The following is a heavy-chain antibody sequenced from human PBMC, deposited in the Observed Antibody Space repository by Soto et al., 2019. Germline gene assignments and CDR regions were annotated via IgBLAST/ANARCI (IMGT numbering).Heavy chain of an antibody. J-gene: IGHJ6*02. CDR3: ARQRDGYCSSTSCYYYYYGMDV. D-gene: IGHD2-2*03. CDR1: GGSISSSSYY. Sequence: SETLSLTCTVSGGSISSSSYYWGWIRQPPGKGLEWIGSIYYSGSTYYNPSLKSRVTISVDTSKNQFSLKLSSVTAADTAVYYCARQRDGYCSSTSCYYYYYGMDVWGLGTTVTVSS. CDR2: IYYSGST. V-gene: IGHV4-39*01.